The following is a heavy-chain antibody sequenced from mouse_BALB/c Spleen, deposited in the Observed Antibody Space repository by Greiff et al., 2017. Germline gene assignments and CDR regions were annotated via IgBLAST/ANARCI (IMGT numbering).Heavy chain of an antibody. CDR1: GFTFSSFG. J-gene: IGHJ4*01. Sequence: EVLLVESGGGLVQPGGSRKLSCAASGFTFSSFGMHWVRQAPEKGLEWVAYISSGSSTIYYADTVKGRFTISRDNPKNTLFLQMTSLRSEDTAMYYCARGDYRYAMDYWGQGTSVTVSS. CDR3: ARGDYRYAMDY. V-gene: IGHV5-17*02. D-gene: IGHD2-14*01. CDR2: ISSGSSTI.